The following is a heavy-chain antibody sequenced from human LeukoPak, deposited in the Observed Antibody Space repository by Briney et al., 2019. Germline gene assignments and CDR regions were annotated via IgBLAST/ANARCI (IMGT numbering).Heavy chain of an antibody. CDR2: IFNAGST. CDR3: ARNMTVILEAERIDAFDI. Sequence: PSETLSLTCTVSGASTSRNTYYWAWIRQTPGKGLEWIGSIFNAGSTFYNPSLTSRVTMSVDTSKNQFSLKLNSVTAADTAMYYCARNMTVILEAERIDAFDIWGQGTMVTVSS. D-gene: IGHD2-21*02. J-gene: IGHJ3*02. V-gene: IGHV4-39*01. CDR1: GASTSRNTYY.